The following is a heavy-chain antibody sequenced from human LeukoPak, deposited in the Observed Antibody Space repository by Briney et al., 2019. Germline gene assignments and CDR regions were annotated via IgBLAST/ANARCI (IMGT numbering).Heavy chain of an antibody. D-gene: IGHD3-10*01. V-gene: IGHV3-23*01. CDR3: ARGSGSYIDY. J-gene: IGHJ4*02. CDR2: IGSSGGST. Sequence: PGGSLRLSCAASGFTFSSYAMNWVRQAPGKGLEWVSAIGSSGGSTYYADSVKGRFTISRDNSKTTLYLQMNSLRAEETAVYYCARGSGSYIDYWGQGTLVTVSS. CDR1: GFTFSSYA.